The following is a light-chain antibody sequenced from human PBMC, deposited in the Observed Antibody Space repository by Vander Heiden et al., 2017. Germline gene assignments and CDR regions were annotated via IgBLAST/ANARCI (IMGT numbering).Light chain of an antibody. CDR1: SSVVGNYHR. J-gene: IGLJ3*02. CDR2: EVS. V-gene: IGLV2-18*02. Sequence: QSALTQPPSVSGSPGQSVTISCTGTSSVVGNYHRVSWYQQPPGTAPKLMIYEVSNRPSGVPDRFSGSKSGNTASLTISGLQAEDEADYYCSSYTSSSTWVFGGGTKLTVL. CDR3: SSYTSSSTWV.